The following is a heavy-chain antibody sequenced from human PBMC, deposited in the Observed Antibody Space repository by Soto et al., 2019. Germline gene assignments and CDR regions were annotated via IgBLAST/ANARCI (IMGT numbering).Heavy chain of an antibody. CDR2: ISASGDDT. CDR3: AKDSKYYDFWRGPGWFDP. Sequence: GSLSLSCAASGFTFSSYAMNWVRQAPGRGLEWVSTISASGDDTYYADSVKGRFTISRDNSKNTLYLQMNSLRAEDTAVYYCAKDSKYYDFWRGPGWFDPWGQGTLVTVSS. J-gene: IGHJ5*02. V-gene: IGHV3-23*01. CDR1: GFTFSSYA. D-gene: IGHD3-3*01.